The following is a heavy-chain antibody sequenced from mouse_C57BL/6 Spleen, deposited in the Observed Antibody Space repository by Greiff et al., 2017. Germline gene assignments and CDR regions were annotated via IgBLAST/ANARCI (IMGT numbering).Heavy chain of an antibody. J-gene: IGHJ2*01. V-gene: IGHV1-61*01. CDR1: GYTFTSYW. CDR2: IYPSDSET. CDR3: ARSGSGYFYY. Sequence: QVQLQQPGAELVRPGSSVKLSCKASGYTFTSYWMDWVKQRPGQGLEWIGNIYPSDSETHYNQKFKDKATLTVDKSSSTAYMQLRLLTSEDSAVYYWARSGSGYFYYWGQGTTLTVA. D-gene: IGHD3-2*02.